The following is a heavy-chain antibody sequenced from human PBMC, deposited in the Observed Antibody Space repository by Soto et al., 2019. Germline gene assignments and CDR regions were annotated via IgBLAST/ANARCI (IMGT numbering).Heavy chain of an antibody. Sequence: QAHLVQSGPEVKKPGASVKVSCKGSGYIFTGYGIAWVRQAPGQGLEWMGWISAHNGKTEYAQKFQGRVTVTRDTSTSTAYLELRSLTSDDTALYYCARGRYGDYWGQGALVTVSS. J-gene: IGHJ4*02. CDR2: ISAHNGKT. CDR1: GYIFTGYG. D-gene: IGHD4-17*01. CDR3: ARGRYGDY. V-gene: IGHV1-18*01.